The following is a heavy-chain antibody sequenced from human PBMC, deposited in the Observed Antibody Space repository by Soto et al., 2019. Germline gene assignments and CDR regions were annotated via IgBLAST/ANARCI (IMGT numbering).Heavy chain of an antibody. Sequence: EMQVLESGGGLVQPGGSLRLSCAASGFTFSSYGMNWVRQAPGKGLEWVSGIRSDGDTTYNADSVKGRFTVSRDTSKNTMDLQRNSLRAEDTAVYYCAKGKGVGATPDGANCWGQGTLVTVSS. CDR2: IRSDGDTT. D-gene: IGHD1-26*01. J-gene: IGHJ4*02. CDR3: AKGKGVGATPDGANC. V-gene: IGHV3-23*01. CDR1: GFTFSSYG.